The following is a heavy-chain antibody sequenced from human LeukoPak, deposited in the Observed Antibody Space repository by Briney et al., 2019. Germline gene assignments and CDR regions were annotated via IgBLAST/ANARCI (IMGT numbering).Heavy chain of an antibody. CDR3: ARHSAMIVGHYMDV. CDR1: GFTFSSYG. V-gene: IGHV3-33*01. J-gene: IGHJ6*03. D-gene: IGHD3-22*01. Sequence: GRSLRLSCAASGFTFSSYGMHWVRQAPGKGLEWVAVIWYDGSNKYYADSVKGRFTISRDNSKNTLYLQMNSLRAEDTAVYYCARHSAMIVGHYMDVWGKGTTVTVSS. CDR2: IWYDGSNK.